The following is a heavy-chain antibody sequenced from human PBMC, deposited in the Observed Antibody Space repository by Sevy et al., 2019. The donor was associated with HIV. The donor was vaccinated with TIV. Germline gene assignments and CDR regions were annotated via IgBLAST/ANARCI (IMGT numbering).Heavy chain of an antibody. J-gene: IGHJ4*02. D-gene: IGHD4-4*01. V-gene: IGHV2-5*02. CDR1: GFSLNTSGVG. CDR3: ARFLKGDYTNYFDS. Sequence: SGPTLVKPAQTLTLTCSFSGFSLNTSGVGAGWIRLPPGKALEWLALIFWDDEKRYSPPLKNRLTITKDTSKNQVVLTMTNMDPVDTATYYCARFLKGDYTNYFDSWDQGSLVTVSS. CDR2: IFWDDEK.